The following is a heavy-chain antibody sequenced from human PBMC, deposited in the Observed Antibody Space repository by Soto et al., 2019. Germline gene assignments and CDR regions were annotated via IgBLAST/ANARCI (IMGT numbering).Heavy chain of an antibody. CDR2: ISYDGSNK. J-gene: IGHJ6*02. V-gene: IGHV3-30*18. CDR1: GFTFSSYG. Sequence: GGSLRLSCAASGFTFSSYGMHWVRQAPGKGLEWVAVISYDGSNKYYADSVKGRFTISRDNSKNTLYLQMNSLRAEDTAVYYCAKVEGSVIPSRYYYYGMDVWGQGTTVTVSS. CDR3: AKVEGSVIPSRYYYYGMDV. D-gene: IGHD2-21*01.